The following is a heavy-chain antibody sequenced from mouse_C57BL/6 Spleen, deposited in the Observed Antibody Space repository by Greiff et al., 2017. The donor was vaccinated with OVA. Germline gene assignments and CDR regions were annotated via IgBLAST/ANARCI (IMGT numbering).Heavy chain of an antibody. Sequence: VKLVESGPGLVQPSQSLSITCTVSGFSLTSYGVHWVRQSPGKGLEWLGVIWRGGSTDYNAAFMSRLSITKDNSKSQVFFKMNSLQADDTAIYYCAKKGGSSPSYWYFDVWGTGTTVTVSS. CDR3: AKKGGSSPSYWYFDV. D-gene: IGHD1-1*01. V-gene: IGHV2-5*01. J-gene: IGHJ1*03. CDR2: IWRGGST. CDR1: GFSLTSYG.